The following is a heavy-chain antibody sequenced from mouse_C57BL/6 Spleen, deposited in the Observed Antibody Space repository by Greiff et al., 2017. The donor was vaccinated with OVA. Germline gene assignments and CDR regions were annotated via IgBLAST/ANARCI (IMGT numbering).Heavy chain of an antibody. V-gene: IGHV1-26*01. Sequence: EVKLQQSGPELVKPGASVKISCKASGYTFTDYYMNWVKQSHGKSLEWIGDINPNNGGTSYNQKFKGKATLTVDKSSSTAYMELRSRTSEDSAVYYGARGGYYGSSPFDYWGQGTTLTVSA. CDR3: ARGGYYGSSPFDY. CDR1: GYTFTDYY. CDR2: INPNNGGT. D-gene: IGHD1-1*01. J-gene: IGHJ2*01.